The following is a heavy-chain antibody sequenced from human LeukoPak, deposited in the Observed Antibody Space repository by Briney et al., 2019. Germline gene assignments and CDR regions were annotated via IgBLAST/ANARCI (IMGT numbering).Heavy chain of an antibody. J-gene: IGHJ4*02. CDR1: GYTFTRYY. V-gene: IGHV1-46*01. CDR2: INSSGGST. D-gene: IGHD5-24*01. Sequence: ASVTVSCKASGYTFTRYYMHWMRQAPGQGLEWMGIINSSGGSTSYAQKFQGRVTMTRDTSRSTVYMELSSLRSEDTAVYYCARDSRNEDGYNFDYWGQGTLVTISS. CDR3: ARDSRNEDGYNFDY.